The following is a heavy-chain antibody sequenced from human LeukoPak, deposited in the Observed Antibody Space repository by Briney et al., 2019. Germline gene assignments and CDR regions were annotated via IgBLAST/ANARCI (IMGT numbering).Heavy chain of an antibody. CDR3: ARDQRDTPYGMDV. CDR2: ISSSSSYI. D-gene: IGHD5-24*01. Sequence: GGSLRLSCAASGFTFSSYSMNWVRQAPGKGLEWVSSISSSSSYIYYADSVKGRFTISRDNAKNSLYLQMNSLRAEDTAVYYCARDQRDTPYGMDVWGQGTTVTVSS. CDR1: GFTFSSYS. J-gene: IGHJ6*02. V-gene: IGHV3-21*01.